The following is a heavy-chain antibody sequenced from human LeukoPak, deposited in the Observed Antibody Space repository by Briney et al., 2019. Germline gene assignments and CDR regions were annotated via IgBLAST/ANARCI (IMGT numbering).Heavy chain of an antibody. CDR2: IIPIFGIA. CDR1: GGTFGSYA. D-gene: IGHD3-22*01. V-gene: IGHV1-69*04. J-gene: IGHJ4*02. Sequence: ASVKVSCKASGGTFGSYAISWVRQAPGQGLEWMGRIIPIFGIANYAQKFQGRVTITADKSTSTAYMELSSLRSEDTAVYYCARDFVPYYDSSGYPFDYWGQGTLVTVSS. CDR3: ARDFVPYYDSSGYPFDY.